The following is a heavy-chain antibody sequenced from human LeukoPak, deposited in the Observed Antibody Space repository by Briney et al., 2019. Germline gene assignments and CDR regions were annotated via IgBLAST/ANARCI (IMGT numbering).Heavy chain of an antibody. CDR2: IIPIFGTA. V-gene: IGHV1-69*13. Sequence: ASVKVSCKASGGTFSSYAISWVRQAPGQGLEWMGGIIPIFGTANYAQKFQGRVTITADESTSTAYMELSSLRSEDTAVYYCARALPKGQLDYYYYYMDVWAKGPRSPSP. J-gene: IGHJ6*03. CDR3: ARALPKGQLDYYYYYMDV. CDR1: GGTFSSYA. D-gene: IGHD6-6*01.